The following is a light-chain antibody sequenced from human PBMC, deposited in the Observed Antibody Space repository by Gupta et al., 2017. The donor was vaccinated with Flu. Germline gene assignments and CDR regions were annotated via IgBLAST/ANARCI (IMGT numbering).Light chain of an antibody. CDR1: QSISSH. Sequence: DIQMTQSPSSLSASVGDRVTTSCRASQSISSHLIWYQQKPGKAPEFLIYAASSLQTGVPSRFNGSGSGTDFTLTINSLQPEDFATYYCQQSFSTPWTFGQGTRVEIK. V-gene: IGKV1-39*01. J-gene: IGKJ1*01. CDR3: QQSFSTPWT. CDR2: AAS.